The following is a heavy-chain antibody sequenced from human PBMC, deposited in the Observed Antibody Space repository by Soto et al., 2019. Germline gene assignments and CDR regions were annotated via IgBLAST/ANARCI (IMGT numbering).Heavy chain of an antibody. V-gene: IGHV3-74*01. D-gene: IGHD3-22*01. CDR1: GFTFSSYW. Sequence: EVQLVESGGGLVQPGGSLRLSCAASGFTFSSYWMHWVRQAPGKGLVWVSRINSDGSSTSYADSVKGRFTISRDNVKNTLYLQMNSLRAEDTAVYYCARSKYDSSAIGDAFDIWGQGTMVTVSS. CDR2: INSDGSST. J-gene: IGHJ3*02. CDR3: ARSKYDSSAIGDAFDI.